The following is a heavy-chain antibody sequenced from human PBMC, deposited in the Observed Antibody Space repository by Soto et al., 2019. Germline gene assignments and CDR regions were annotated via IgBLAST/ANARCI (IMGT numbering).Heavy chain of an antibody. Sequence: GGSLRLSCAVSGLTFSLYGMHWVRQAPGKGLEWVAFISYEGRNKYYADSVKGRFTISRDNAKNTLYLQMNSLRAEDTAVYYCARDPYQYYDSSGYPDYWGQGTLVTVSS. CDR1: GLTFSLYG. J-gene: IGHJ4*02. CDR2: ISYEGRNK. D-gene: IGHD3-22*01. CDR3: ARDPYQYYDSSGYPDY. V-gene: IGHV3-30*03.